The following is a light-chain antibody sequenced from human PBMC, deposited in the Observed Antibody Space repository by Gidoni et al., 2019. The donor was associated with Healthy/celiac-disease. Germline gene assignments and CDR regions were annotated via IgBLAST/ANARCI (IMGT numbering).Light chain of an antibody. J-gene: IGKJ5*01. Sequence: SPATLSLSPGERATLSCSASQSVSSYLAWYQQKPGQAPRLLIDDASSRATGIPARFSGSGSGTDFTLTISSLEPEDFAVYYCQQRGNWPITFGQGTRLEIK. CDR3: QQRGNWPIT. V-gene: IGKV3-11*01. CDR1: QSVSSY. CDR2: DAS.